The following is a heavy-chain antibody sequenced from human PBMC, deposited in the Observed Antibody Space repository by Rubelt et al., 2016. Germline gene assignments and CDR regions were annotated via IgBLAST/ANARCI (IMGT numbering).Heavy chain of an antibody. J-gene: IGHJ4*02. CDR3: AREGSKVGAGGFDY. D-gene: IGHD1-26*01. CDR2: IYYSGST. V-gene: IGHV4-30-4*01. Sequence: GYIYYSGSTYYNPSLKSRVTISVDTSKNQFSLKLSSVTAADTAVYYCAREGSKVGAGGFDYWGQGTLVTVSS.